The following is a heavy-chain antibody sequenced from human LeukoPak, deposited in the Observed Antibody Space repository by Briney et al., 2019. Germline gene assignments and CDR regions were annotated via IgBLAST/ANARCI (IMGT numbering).Heavy chain of an antibody. CDR2: MYTSGST. Sequence: PSETLSLTCTVSGGSISGYYWNWIRQPPGKGLEWIGRMYTSGSTNYNPSLKSRATMSVDTSKDQFSLKLSSVTAADTAVYYCARASVLLSADYWGQGTLVTVSS. D-gene: IGHD3-16*01. V-gene: IGHV4-4*07. CDR1: GGSISGYY. J-gene: IGHJ4*02. CDR3: ARASVLLSADY.